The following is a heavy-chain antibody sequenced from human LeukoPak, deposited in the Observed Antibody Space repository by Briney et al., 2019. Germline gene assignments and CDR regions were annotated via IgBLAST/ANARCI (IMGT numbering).Heavy chain of an antibody. Sequence: GGALRLSCAASGFTVSSNYMSWVRQAPGKGLEWVSSISSSSSYIYYADSVKGRFTISRDNAKNSLYLQMNRLRAEDTAVYYCARPLGPTGTPLDYWGQGTLVTVSS. CDR1: GFTVSSNY. CDR2: ISSSSSYI. J-gene: IGHJ4*02. V-gene: IGHV3-21*01. CDR3: ARPLGPTGTPLDY. D-gene: IGHD1-1*01.